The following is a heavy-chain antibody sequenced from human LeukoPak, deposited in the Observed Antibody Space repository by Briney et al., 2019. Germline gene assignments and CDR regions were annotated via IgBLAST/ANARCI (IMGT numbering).Heavy chain of an antibody. D-gene: IGHD4-23*01. CDR1: GFTYSSYE. J-gene: IGHJ3*02. V-gene: IGHV3-48*03. Sequence: PGGAVTLSFAASGFTYSSYEMNWLRQAPGRGVEGVSDIRSSCSIIFYADSMKGRFTISRDNAKNSLYLPMNSLRAEDTAVYYCARVNDYGGNDDAFDIWGQGTMVTVSS. CDR2: IRSSCSII. CDR3: ARVNDYGGNDDAFDI.